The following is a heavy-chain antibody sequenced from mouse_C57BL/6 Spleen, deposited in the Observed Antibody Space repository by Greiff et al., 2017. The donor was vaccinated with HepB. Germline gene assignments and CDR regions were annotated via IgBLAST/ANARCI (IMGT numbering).Heavy chain of an antibody. Sequence: EVQLVESGGGLVKPGGSLKLSCAASGFTFSDYGMHWVRQAPEKGLEWVAYISSGSSTIYYADTVKGRFTISRDSAKNNLCLQMTSRRSEDTAMYYCARGWPWFAYWGQGTLVTVSA. V-gene: IGHV5-17*01. D-gene: IGHD3-3*01. CDR2: ISSGSSTI. CDR3: ARGWPWFAY. CDR1: GFTFSDYG. J-gene: IGHJ3*01.